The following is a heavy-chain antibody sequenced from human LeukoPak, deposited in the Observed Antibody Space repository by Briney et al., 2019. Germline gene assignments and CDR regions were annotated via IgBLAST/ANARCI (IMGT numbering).Heavy chain of an antibody. CDR1: GFTFSSYS. Sequence: GGSLRLSCAASGFTFSSYSMNWVRQAPGKGLEWVSSISSSSSYIYYADSVKGRFTISRDNSKNTLYLQMNSLRAEDTAVYYCAKDDGETTIFGVPYPVGVDVWGKGTTVTVSS. V-gene: IGHV3-21*01. J-gene: IGHJ6*04. CDR2: ISSSSSYI. D-gene: IGHD3-3*01. CDR3: AKDDGETTIFGVPYPVGVDV.